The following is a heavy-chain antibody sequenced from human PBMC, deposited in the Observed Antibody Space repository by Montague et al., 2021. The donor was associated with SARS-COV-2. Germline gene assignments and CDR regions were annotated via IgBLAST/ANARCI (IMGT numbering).Heavy chain of an antibody. D-gene: IGHD6-13*01. CDR3: ARVGRQQLVRLSGMDV. J-gene: IGHJ6*02. CDR1: GGSISSSSYY. V-gene: IGHV4-39*07. CDR2: IYYSGST. Sequence: SETLSLTCTVSGGSISSSSYYWVWIRQPPGKGLDWIGSIYYSGSTYYNPSLKSRVTISVDTSKNQFSLKLSSVTAADTAVYYCARVGRQQLVRLSGMDVWGQGTTVTVSS.